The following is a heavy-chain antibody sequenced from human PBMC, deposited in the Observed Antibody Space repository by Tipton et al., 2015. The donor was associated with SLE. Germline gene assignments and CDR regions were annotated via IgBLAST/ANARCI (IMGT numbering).Heavy chain of an antibody. D-gene: IGHD5-24*01. J-gene: IGHJ4*02. Sequence: TLSLTCTVSGGSLSDQYWSWIRQPPGKGLEWIGYIFYSGSTNFTRTNYNPSLNSRFTISVDTSKNQFSLKMNSVTAADTAVYYCAREWGRRAGYIHWGQGTLVAVSS. CDR1: GGSLSDQY. V-gene: IGHV4-59*11. CDR2: IFYSGSTNFTRT. CDR3: AREWGRRAGYIH.